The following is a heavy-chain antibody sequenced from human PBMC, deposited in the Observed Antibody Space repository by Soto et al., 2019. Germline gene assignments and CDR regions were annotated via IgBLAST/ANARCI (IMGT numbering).Heavy chain of an antibody. CDR2: IIPIFGTA. Sequence: SVKVSCKASGGTFSSYAISWVRQAPGQGLEWMGGIIPIFGTANYAQKFQGRVTITADESTSTAYMELSSLRSEDTAVYYCASTVRNKQLVLWFDPWGQGALVTVSS. J-gene: IGHJ5*02. CDR3: ASTVRNKQLVLWFDP. D-gene: IGHD6-6*01. V-gene: IGHV1-69*13. CDR1: GGTFSSYA.